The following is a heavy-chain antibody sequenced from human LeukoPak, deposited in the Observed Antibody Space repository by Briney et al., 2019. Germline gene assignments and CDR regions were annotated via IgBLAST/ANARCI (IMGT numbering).Heavy chain of an antibody. CDR2: FDPEDGEA. V-gene: IGHV1-24*01. J-gene: IGHJ4*02. CDR3: ATGHYSSGFGVGY. D-gene: IGHD6-19*01. Sequence: ASVKVSCKVSVHTLTELSMHWVRQAPGKGLEWMGGFDPEDGEAIYAQKFQGRVTMTEDTSTDTAYMELSSLRSEDTAVYYCATGHYSSGFGVGYWGQGTLVTVSS. CDR1: VHTLTELS.